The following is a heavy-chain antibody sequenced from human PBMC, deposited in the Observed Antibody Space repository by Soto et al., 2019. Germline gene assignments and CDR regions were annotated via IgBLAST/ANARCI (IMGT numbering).Heavy chain of an antibody. V-gene: IGHV1-3*01. Sequence: GDSGKVCFKASGYTFSGSVMHWVRQAPGQGLEWMGWINADNGNTKYSQKFQGGVTMTWDTSASTAYMELSSLRSEDTAIYYCASEIDANTATSLDYWGQGTLVTVSS. CDR1: GYTFSGSV. CDR2: INADNGNT. D-gene: IGHD4-17*01. J-gene: IGHJ4*02. CDR3: ASEIDANTATSLDY.